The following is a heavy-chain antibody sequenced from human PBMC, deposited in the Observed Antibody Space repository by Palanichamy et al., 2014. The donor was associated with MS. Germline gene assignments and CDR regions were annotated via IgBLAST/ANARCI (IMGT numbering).Heavy chain of an antibody. CDR2: IYPDDAT. J-gene: IGHJ4*02. V-gene: IGHV3-53*01. CDR1: GLSVGSEH. CDR3: AGSRTPNNIDF. D-gene: IGHD2/OR15-2a*01. Sequence: EVQLVESGGGLIQPGGSLRLSCAASGLSVGSEHMSWVRQTPGKGLEWVSIIYPDDATYYAGSMKGRFTISRDISQNTMFLQMNSLRAEDTAVYYCAGSRTPNNIDFCGQGTLVTVSS.